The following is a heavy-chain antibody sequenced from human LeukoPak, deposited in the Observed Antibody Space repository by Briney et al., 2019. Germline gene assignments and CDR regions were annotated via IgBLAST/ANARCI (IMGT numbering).Heavy chain of an antibody. Sequence: GGSLRLSCAASGFTFSSYSMNWVRQAPGKGLEWVSGISWNSGSIGYADSVKGRFTISRDNAKNSLYLQMNSLRAEDTALYYCAKAFYGDPAFDYWGQGTLVTVSS. CDR1: GFTFSSYS. CDR2: ISWNSGSI. V-gene: IGHV3-9*01. J-gene: IGHJ4*02. D-gene: IGHD4-17*01. CDR3: AKAFYGDPAFDY.